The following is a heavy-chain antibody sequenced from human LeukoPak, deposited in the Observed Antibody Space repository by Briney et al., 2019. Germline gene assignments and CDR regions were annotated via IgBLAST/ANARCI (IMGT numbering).Heavy chain of an antibody. V-gene: IGHV3-23*01. Sequence: PGGSLRPSCAASGFTFSSCAMSWVRQAPGKGLEWVSAISGSGGSTYYADPVKGRFTISRDNSKNTLYLQMNSLRAEDTAVYYCANSYSSVPRYYFDYWGQGTLVTVSS. CDR3: ANSYSSVPRYYFDY. CDR1: GFTFSSCA. CDR2: ISGSGGST. J-gene: IGHJ4*02. D-gene: IGHD6-19*01.